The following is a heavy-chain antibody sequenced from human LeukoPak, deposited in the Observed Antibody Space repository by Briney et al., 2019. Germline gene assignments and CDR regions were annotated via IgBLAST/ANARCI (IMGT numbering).Heavy chain of an antibody. J-gene: IGHJ5*02. V-gene: IGHV1-2*06. D-gene: IGHD2-15*01. CDR1: GYTFTGYY. CDR2: INPNSGGT. Sequence: ASVKVSCKASGYTFTGYYMHWVRQAPGQGLEWMGRINPNSGGTNYAQKFQGRVTMTRDTSISTAYMELSRLRSDDTAVYYCARGYCSGGSCYSVENWFDPWAREPWSPSPQ. CDR3: ARGYCSGGSCYSVENWFDP.